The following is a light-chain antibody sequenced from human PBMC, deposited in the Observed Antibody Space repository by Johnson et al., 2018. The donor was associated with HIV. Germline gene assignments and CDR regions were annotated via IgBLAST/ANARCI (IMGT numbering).Light chain of an antibody. CDR2: ENN. V-gene: IGLV1-51*02. CDR1: SSNIGKNY. Sequence: QSVLTQPPSVSAAPGQKVTISCSGSSSNIGKNYVSWYQQLPGTAPKVLIYENNKRPSGIPDRFSGSKSGASATLGITGLQTGDEADYYCGTLDSSLSAGVFGTGTTVTVL. CDR3: GTLDSSLSAGV. J-gene: IGLJ1*01.